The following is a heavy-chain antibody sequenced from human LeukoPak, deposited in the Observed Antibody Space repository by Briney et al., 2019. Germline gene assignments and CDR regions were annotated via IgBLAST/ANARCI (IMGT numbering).Heavy chain of an antibody. CDR2: TYFTGST. D-gene: IGHD1-14*01. CDR1: RGSISSGGHY. V-gene: IGHV4-31*03. CDR3: ASGEGTSFDY. Sequence: SETLSLTCNVSRGSISSGGHYWSWIRQRPGKGLEWMGYTYFTGSTYYNPSLQSRLIISADTSMTQFSLRLRSVTAADTAVYYCASGEGTSFDYWGQGTLVTVSS. J-gene: IGHJ4*02.